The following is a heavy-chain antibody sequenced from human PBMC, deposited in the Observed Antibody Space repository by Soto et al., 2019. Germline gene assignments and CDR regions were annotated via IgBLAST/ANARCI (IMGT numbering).Heavy chain of an antibody. Sequence: SETLSLTCAVYGGSFSGYYWSWIRQPPGKGLEWIGEINHSGSTNYNPSLKSRVTISVDTSKNQFSLKLNSVTAADTAVYYCARGPKGEVGGTWYYYAMDVWGQGTAVTVSS. CDR3: ARGPKGEVGGTWYYYAMDV. V-gene: IGHV4-34*01. D-gene: IGHD1-26*01. J-gene: IGHJ6*02. CDR1: GGSFSGYY. CDR2: INHSGST.